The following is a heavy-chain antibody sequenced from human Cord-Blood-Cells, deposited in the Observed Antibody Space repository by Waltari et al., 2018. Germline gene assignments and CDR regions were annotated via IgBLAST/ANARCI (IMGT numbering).Heavy chain of an antibody. CDR3: ARERGRAADDAFDI. V-gene: IGHV4-59*01. J-gene: IGHJ3*02. CDR1: GGSISSYY. Sequence: QVQLQESGPGLVKPSETLSLTCTVSGGSISSYYWCWIRQHPGKGLEWIGYIYYSGSTNDNPSLKSRVTISVDTSKNQFSLKLSSVTAADTAVYYCARERGRAADDAFDIWGQGTMVTVSS. CDR2: IYYSGST. D-gene: IGHD6-13*01.